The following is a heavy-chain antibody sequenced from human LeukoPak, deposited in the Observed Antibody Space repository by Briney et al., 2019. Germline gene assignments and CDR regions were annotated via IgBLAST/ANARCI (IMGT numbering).Heavy chain of an antibody. CDR3: ARESAAGTCDY. V-gene: IGHV3-64D*09. J-gene: IGHJ4*02. D-gene: IGHD6-13*01. CDR2: ISSNGDST. CDR1: GFTFSSYA. Sequence: GGSLRLSCSASGFTFSSYAMHWVRQAPGKGLEHVSAISSNGDSTYYADSVKGRFTISRDNSKNTLYLQMSSLRAEDTAVYYCARESAAGTCDYWGQGTLVTVSS.